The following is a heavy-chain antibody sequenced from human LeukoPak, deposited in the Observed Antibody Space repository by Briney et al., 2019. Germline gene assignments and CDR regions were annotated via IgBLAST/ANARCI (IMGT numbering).Heavy chain of an antibody. CDR1: GGSISSSSYY. Sequence: SETLSLSCTVSGGSISSSSYYWGWIRQPPGKGLEWIGSIYYSGSTYYNPSLKSRVTISVDTSKNQFSLKLSSVTAADTAVYYCARSGSYGQYYYYYMDVWGKGTTVTVSS. CDR3: ARSGSYGQYYYYYMDV. J-gene: IGHJ6*03. CDR2: IYYSGST. V-gene: IGHV4-39*07. D-gene: IGHD1-26*01.